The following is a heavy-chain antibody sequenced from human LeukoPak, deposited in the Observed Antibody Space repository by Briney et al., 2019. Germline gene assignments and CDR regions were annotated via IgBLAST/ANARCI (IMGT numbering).Heavy chain of an antibody. J-gene: IGHJ4*02. Sequence: GGSLRLSCAASGFTFINYSMNWVRQAPGKGLEWVSYISSSSSTIYYADSVKGRFTISRDNAKNSLYLQMNSLRAEDTAVYYCARDQAPPYCSSTSCRLFDYWGQGTLVTVSS. D-gene: IGHD2-2*01. V-gene: IGHV3-48*01. CDR2: ISSSSSTI. CDR1: GFTFINYS. CDR3: ARDQAPPYCSSTSCRLFDY.